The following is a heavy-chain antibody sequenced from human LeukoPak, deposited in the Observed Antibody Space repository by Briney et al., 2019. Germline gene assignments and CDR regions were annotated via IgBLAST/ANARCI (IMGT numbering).Heavy chain of an antibody. CDR2: IYHSGDT. J-gene: IGHJ4*02. D-gene: IGHD5-12*01. V-gene: IGHV4-39*01. Sequence: PSETLSLTCTVSGGSISSPNYYWGWIRQSPGTGLEWIGTIYHSGDTYYNPSLKSRVTISVDTSKNQFSLKLSSVTAADTAVYYCARRRGYDHFDYWGQGTLVTVSS. CDR1: GGSISSPNYY. CDR3: ARRRGYDHFDY.